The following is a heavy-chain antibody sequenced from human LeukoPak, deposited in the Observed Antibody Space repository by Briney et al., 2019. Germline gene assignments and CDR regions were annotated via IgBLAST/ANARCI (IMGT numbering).Heavy chain of an antibody. CDR3: ARVPHSSSSEWFDP. Sequence: SETLSLTCTVSGYSISSGYYWGWIRQPPGKGLEWMGSIYHSGSTYYNPSLKSRVTISVDTSKNQFSLKLSSVTAADTAVYYCARVPHSSSSEWFDPWGQGTLVTVSS. CDR2: IYHSGST. J-gene: IGHJ5*02. CDR1: GYSISSGYY. D-gene: IGHD6-6*01. V-gene: IGHV4-38-2*02.